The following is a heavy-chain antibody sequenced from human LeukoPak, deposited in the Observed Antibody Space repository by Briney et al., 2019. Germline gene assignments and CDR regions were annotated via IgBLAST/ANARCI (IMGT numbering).Heavy chain of an antibody. CDR2: IGGSGGT. CDR3: ARDPLVVVAGTTDY. J-gene: IGHJ4*02. D-gene: IGHD2-15*01. Sequence: PGGSLRLSCTGSGFTFRSYALSWVRQAPGTGLEWVSAIGGSGGTYYADSVKGRFTISRDNSKNTLYLQMNSLRAEDTAVYYCARDPLVVVAGTTDYWGQGTLVTVSS. V-gene: IGHV3-23*01. CDR1: GFTFRSYA.